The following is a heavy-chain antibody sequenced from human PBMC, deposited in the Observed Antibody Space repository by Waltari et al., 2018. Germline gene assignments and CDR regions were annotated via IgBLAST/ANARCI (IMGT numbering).Heavy chain of an antibody. J-gene: IGHJ5*01. Sequence: EVQLVESGGGLVQPGGSLRLSCAASGFSFSSYWMHWVRQAPGKGLVWVSRINSEGYSTTYADSVRGRFTISRDNAKNTLYLQMNSLRVEDTAVYYCARDGTTISGATRWLDSWGQGTLVTVSS. CDR3: ARDGTTISGATRWLDS. CDR2: INSEGYST. CDR1: GFSFSSYW. D-gene: IGHD1-26*01. V-gene: IGHV3-74*01.